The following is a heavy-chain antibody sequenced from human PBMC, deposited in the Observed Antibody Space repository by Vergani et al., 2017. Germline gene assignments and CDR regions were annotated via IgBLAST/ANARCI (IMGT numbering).Heavy chain of an antibody. V-gene: IGHV3-9*01. CDR1: GFTFDDYA. Sequence: EVQLVESGGGLVQPGRSLRLSCAASGFTFDDYAMHWVRQAPGKGLEWVSGISWNSGSIGYADSVKGRFTISRDNAKNSLYLQMNSLRAEDTAVYYCARDGSTDYGDYLIYGMDVWGQGP. CDR3: ARDGSTDYGDYLIYGMDV. J-gene: IGHJ6*02. CDR2: ISWNSGSI. D-gene: IGHD4-17*01.